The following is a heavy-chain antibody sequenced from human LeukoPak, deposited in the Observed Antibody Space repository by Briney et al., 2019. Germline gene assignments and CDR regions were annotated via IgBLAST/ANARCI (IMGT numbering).Heavy chain of an antibody. CDR2: ISPVKNTI. V-gene: IGHV3-48*01. D-gene: IGHD3-3*01. Sequence: GGSLRLSCAASGFTFSSYSMNWVRQTPGKGLERISYISPVKNTIYYADSVKGRFTISRDNAKNSLDLQMNNLRAEDTAVYYCARESDRHHDLWSGYLALDYWGQGTLVTVSS. J-gene: IGHJ4*02. CDR3: ARESDRHHDLWSGYLALDY. CDR1: GFTFSSYS.